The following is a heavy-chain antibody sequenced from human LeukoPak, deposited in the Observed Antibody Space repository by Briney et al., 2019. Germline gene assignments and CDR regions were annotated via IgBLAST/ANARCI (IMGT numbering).Heavy chain of an antibody. CDR3: AKEDFDY. CDR2: ISYDGSNK. V-gene: IGHV3-30*18. CDR1: GFTFSSYG. J-gene: IGHJ4*02. Sequence: SLRLSCAASGFTFSSYGMHWVRQAPGKGLEWVAVISYDGSNKYYADSVKGRFTISRDNSKNTLYLQMNSLRAEDTAVYYCAKEDFDYWGQGTLVTVSS.